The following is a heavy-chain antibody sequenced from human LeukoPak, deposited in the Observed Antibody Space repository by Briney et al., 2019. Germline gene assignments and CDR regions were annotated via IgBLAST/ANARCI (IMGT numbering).Heavy chain of an antibody. D-gene: IGHD1-26*01. CDR1: GGSISSGSYY. V-gene: IGHV4-61*02. J-gene: IGHJ4*02. CDR2: IYTSGST. Sequence: KSSETLSLTCTVSGGSISSGSYYWSWIRQPAGKGLEWIGRIYTSGSTNYNPSLKSRVTISVDTSKNQFSLKLSSVTAADTAVYYCARLGGASFDYWGQGTLVTVSS. CDR3: ARLGGASFDY.